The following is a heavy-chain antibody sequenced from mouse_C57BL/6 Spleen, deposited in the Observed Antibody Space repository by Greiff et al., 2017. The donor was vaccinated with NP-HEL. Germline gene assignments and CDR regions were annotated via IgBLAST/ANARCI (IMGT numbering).Heavy chain of an antibody. V-gene: IGHV5-16*01. J-gene: IGHJ2*01. CDR1: GFTFSDYY. D-gene: IGHD1-1*01. CDR2: INYDGSST. CDR3: ARDQTTQGFDY. Sequence: EVQVVESEGGLVQPGSSMKLSCTASGFTFSDYYMAWVRQVPEKGLEWVANINYDGSSTYYLDSLKSRFIISRDNAKNILYLQMSSLKSEDTATYYCARDQTTQGFDYWGQGTTLTVSS.